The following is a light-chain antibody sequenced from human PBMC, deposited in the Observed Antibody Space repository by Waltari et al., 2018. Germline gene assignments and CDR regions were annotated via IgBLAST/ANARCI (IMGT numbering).Light chain of an antibody. Sequence: DIQMTQSPSTLSASVGDRVTITCRASQSVSNLLAWYQQKPGKAPKFRIYKVSVLKGGVPSRFSGSGSGTEFSLTINNLQPEDFATYFCQQYNGYPLTFGGGTKVEIK. CDR3: QQYNGYPLT. CDR2: KVS. CDR1: QSVSNL. J-gene: IGKJ4*01. V-gene: IGKV1-5*03.